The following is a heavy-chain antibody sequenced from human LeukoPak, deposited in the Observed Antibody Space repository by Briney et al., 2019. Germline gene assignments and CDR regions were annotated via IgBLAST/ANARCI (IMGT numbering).Heavy chain of an antibody. Sequence: GGSLRLSCVASGFTFKNYAMTWVRQAPGKRLEWVSGISGSGDTTYYADSGKGRFTISRDNSKNTLYLQMTNPRADDTAVYYCANAGSDTMRGYWGQGTPVTVSS. CDR2: ISGSGDTT. J-gene: IGHJ4*02. CDR3: ANAGSDTMRGY. D-gene: IGHD3-22*01. CDR1: GFTFKNYA. V-gene: IGHV3-23*01.